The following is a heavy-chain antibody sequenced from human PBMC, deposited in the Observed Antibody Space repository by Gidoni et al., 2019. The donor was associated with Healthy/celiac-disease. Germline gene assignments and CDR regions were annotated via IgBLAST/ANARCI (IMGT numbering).Heavy chain of an antibody. J-gene: IGHJ5*02. CDR1: GFTFSSYG. CDR2: ISYDGSNK. D-gene: IGHD3-3*01. Sequence: QVQLVESGGGVVQPGRSLRLSCAASGFTFSSYGMHWVRQAPGNGLEWVAGISYDGSNKYYADSVKGRFTSSRDNSKNTRYLQMNSLRAEDTAVYYCAKNENADSFNWFDPWGQGTLVTVSS. CDR3: AKNENADSFNWFDP. V-gene: IGHV3-30*18.